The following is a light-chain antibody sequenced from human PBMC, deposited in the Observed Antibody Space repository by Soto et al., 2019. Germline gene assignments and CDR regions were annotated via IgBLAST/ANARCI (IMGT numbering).Light chain of an antibody. Sequence: EIVMTQSPATLSVCPGERATLSFRASQSVRSNLAWYQQKPGQSPRLLIYGASSRATGIPDRFSGSGSGTDFTLTISRLEPEDFAVYYCQQYGSSITFGQGTRLEIK. CDR2: GAS. V-gene: IGKV3-20*01. J-gene: IGKJ5*01. CDR1: QSVRSN. CDR3: QQYGSSIT.